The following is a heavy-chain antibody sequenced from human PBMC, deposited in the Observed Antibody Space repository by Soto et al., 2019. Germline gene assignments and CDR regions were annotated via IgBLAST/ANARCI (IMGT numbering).Heavy chain of an antibody. J-gene: IGHJ4*02. D-gene: IGHD6-13*01. CDR1: GYTFITYY. CDR2: INTRSGKT. CDR3: AREARVSSWAPPLDS. Sequence: DSVKVSCKASGYTFITYYILWVRQAPGQGLEWMGIINTRSGKTTYTQKFQGRVTMTRDTSASTAYMKVSSLRSEDTAIYFCAREARVSSWAPPLDSWGPGTPVTVSS. V-gene: IGHV1-46*01.